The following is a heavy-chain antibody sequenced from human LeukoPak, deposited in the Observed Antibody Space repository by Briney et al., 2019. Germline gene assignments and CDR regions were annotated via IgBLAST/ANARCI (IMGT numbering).Heavy chain of an antibody. Sequence: PSETMALTCAFYGGFFSGYFRSWVRLPGGRGVEWIWVIGYSGNINYNPSLQSRISISVDTSKNQFSLILTSVTAADTAVYYCASRNPTDYDSSDYSWSGNNWFDPWGQGTLVTVSS. CDR3: ASRNPTDYDSSDYSWSGNNWFDP. CDR2: IGYSGNI. J-gene: IGHJ5*02. V-gene: IGHV4-34*01. CDR1: GGFFSGYF. D-gene: IGHD3-22*01.